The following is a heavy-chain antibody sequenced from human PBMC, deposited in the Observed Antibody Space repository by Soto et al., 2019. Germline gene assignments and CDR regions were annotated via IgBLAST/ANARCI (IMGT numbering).Heavy chain of an antibody. CDR3: ARQISGDSDGFDI. V-gene: IGHV1-2*02. CDR1: GYTFTGYY. CDR2: INPNSGAT. Sequence: QVQLEQSGAEVKKPGASVKVSCKASGYTFTGYYIHWVRQAPGRGLERVGWINPNSGATNYAQKFQGRVPLTRDTSISTAYMVVSRLRSDDTAVYYCARQISGDSDGFDIWGQGTMVTVSS. J-gene: IGHJ3*02. D-gene: IGHD2-21*02.